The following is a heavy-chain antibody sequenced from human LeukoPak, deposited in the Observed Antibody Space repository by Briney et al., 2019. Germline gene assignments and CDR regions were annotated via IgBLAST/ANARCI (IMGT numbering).Heavy chain of an antibody. CDR1: GGSISRFH. J-gene: IGHJ4*02. CDR2: ISHSGST. D-gene: IGHD2-2*01. Sequence: SETLSLTCTVSGGSISRFHWSWIRQPPGKGLEWIGYISHSGSTHYKSSLKSRVTISEDRSKNQFSLNLSSVTAADTAVYYCAGGSATSPMHYWGQGTLVTVSS. CDR3: AGGSATSPMHY. V-gene: IGHV4-59*12.